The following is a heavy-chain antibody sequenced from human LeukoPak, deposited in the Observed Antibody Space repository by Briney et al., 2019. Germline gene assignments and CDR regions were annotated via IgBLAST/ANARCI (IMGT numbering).Heavy chain of an antibody. CDR2: IYYSGST. CDR1: GGSISSGDYY. D-gene: IGHD1-26*01. Sequence: SQTLSLTCTVSGGSISSGDYYWSWIRQPPGKGLEWIGYIYYSGSTYYNPSLKSRVTISVDTAKNQFSLKLSSVTAADTAVYYCARLVGATAFDYWGQGTLVTVSS. CDR3: ARLVGATAFDY. V-gene: IGHV4-30-4*08. J-gene: IGHJ4*02.